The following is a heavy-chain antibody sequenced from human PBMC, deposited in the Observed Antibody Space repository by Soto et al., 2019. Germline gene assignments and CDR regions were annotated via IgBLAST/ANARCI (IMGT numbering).Heavy chain of an antibody. Sequence: PGGSLRLSCTASGFTFGDYAMSGFRQAPGKGLKWVGFIRSKAYGGTTEYAASVKGRFTISRDDSKSIAYLQMNSLKTEDTAVYYCTTEAVVPAATEGYYFDYWGQGTLVTVSS. J-gene: IGHJ4*02. CDR2: IRSKAYGGTT. D-gene: IGHD2-2*01. V-gene: IGHV3-49*03. CDR1: GFTFGDYA. CDR3: TTEAVVPAATEGYYFDY.